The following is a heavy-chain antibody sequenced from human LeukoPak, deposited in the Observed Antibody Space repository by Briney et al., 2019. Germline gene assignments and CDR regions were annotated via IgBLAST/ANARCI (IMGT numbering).Heavy chain of an antibody. CDR2: IYYSGST. CDR3: ARGSGSPYDFWCGFPKTIRPGVFDNWFDP. D-gene: IGHD3-3*01. CDR1: GGSISSYY. V-gene: IGHV4-59*08. Sequence: PSETLSLTCTVSGGSISSYYWSWIRQPPGKGLEWIGYIYYSGSTNYNPSLKSRVTISVDTSKNQFSLKLSSVTAADTAVYYCARGSGSPYDFWCGFPKTIRPGVFDNWFDPWGQGTLVTVSS. J-gene: IGHJ5*02.